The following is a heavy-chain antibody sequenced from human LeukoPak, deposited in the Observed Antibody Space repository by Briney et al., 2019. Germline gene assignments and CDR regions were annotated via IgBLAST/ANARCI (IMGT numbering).Heavy chain of an antibody. CDR1: GFTFSSYV. CDR2: ISGSGGST. CDR3: AKGGRITAVLPFDC. V-gene: IGHV3-23*01. D-gene: IGHD6-13*01. Sequence: PGGSLRLSCAASGFTFSSYVMSWVRQAPGKGLEWVSAISGSGGSTYYADSVKGRFTISRDNSKNTLYLQVSSLRAEDTAVYRCAKGGRITAVLPFDCWGQGTLVTVSS. J-gene: IGHJ4*02.